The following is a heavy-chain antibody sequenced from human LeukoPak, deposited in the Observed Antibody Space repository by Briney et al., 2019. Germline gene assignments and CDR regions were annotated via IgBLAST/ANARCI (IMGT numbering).Heavy chain of an antibody. CDR3: ARDGDDSSGYYSYFDY. Sequence: SETLSLTCTVSGGSISSGAYSWSWIRQPPAKGLEWLGNTYYSASTYYNPSLNSRVTIAVDTSKNQFSLRLSSVTAADTAVYYCARDGDDSSGYYSYFDYWGQGTLVTVSS. CDR1: GGSISSGAYS. V-gene: IGHV4-30-4*01. CDR2: TYYSAST. J-gene: IGHJ4*02. D-gene: IGHD3-22*01.